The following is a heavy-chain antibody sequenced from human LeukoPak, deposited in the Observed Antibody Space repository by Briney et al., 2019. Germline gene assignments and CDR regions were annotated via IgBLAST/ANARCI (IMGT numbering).Heavy chain of an antibody. Sequence: PGGSLRLSCAASRFTFSSYWMHWVRQAPEKGLVWVSRINSDGSSTSYADSVKGRFTISRDNAKNTLYLQMNSLRAEDTAVYYCARPYCSTTSCYYYFDYWGQGTLVTVSS. CDR2: INSDGSST. J-gene: IGHJ4*02. V-gene: IGHV3-74*01. CDR1: RFTFSSYW. D-gene: IGHD2-2*01. CDR3: ARPYCSTTSCYYYFDY.